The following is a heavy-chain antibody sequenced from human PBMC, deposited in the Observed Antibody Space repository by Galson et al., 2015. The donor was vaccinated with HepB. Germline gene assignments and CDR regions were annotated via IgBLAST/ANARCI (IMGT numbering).Heavy chain of an antibody. Sequence: CAISGDSVSSNSAAWNWIRQSPSRGLEWLGRTYYRYKWYTDYAISVKGRITINADTSKNQFSLQLKSVTPEDTAVYFCAGGLNTYFDYWGQGILVTVAA. CDR2: TYYRYKWYT. J-gene: IGHJ4*02. CDR3: AGGLNTYFDY. CDR1: GDSVSSNSAA. D-gene: IGHD2/OR15-2a*01. V-gene: IGHV6-1*01.